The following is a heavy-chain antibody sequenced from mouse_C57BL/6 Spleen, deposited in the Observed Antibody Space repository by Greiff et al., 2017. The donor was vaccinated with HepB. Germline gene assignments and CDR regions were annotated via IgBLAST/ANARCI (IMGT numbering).Heavy chain of an antibody. Sequence: VQLQQSGAELVRPGTSVKVSCKASGYAFTNYLIEWVKQRPGQGLEWIGVINPGSGGTNYNEKFKGKATLTADKSSSTAYMQLSSLTSEDSAVYFCARCYYEDYAMDYWGQGTSVTVSS. CDR3: ARCYYEDYAMDY. CDR2: INPGSGGT. V-gene: IGHV1-54*01. CDR1: GYAFTNYL. D-gene: IGHD1-1*01. J-gene: IGHJ4*01.